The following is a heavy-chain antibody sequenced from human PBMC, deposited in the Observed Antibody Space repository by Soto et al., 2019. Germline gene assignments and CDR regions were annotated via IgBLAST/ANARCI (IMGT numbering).Heavy chain of an antibody. Sequence: GGSLRLSCAASGVTFSSYAMSWVRQAPGKGLEWVSAISGSGGSTYYADSVKGRFTISRDNSKNTLYLQMNSLRAEDTAVYYCARDWNVVTEDPYGTYNWFDPWGQGTLVTVSS. CDR1: GVTFSSYA. D-gene: IGHD3-22*01. J-gene: IGHJ5*02. V-gene: IGHV3-23*01. CDR3: ARDWNVVTEDPYGTYNWFDP. CDR2: ISGSGGST.